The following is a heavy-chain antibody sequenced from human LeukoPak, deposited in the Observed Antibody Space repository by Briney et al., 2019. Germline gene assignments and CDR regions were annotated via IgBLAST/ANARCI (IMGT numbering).Heavy chain of an antibody. CDR1: GGSFSGYY. J-gene: IGHJ4*02. CDR3: ARHSPVGIYYFDY. Sequence: SETLSLTCAVYGGSFSGYYWSWIRQPPEKGLEWIGEINHSGSTNYNPSLKSRVTISVDTSKNQFSLKLSSVTAADTAVYYCARHSPVGIYYFDYWGQGTLVTVSS. V-gene: IGHV4-34*01. CDR2: INHSGST. D-gene: IGHD1-26*01.